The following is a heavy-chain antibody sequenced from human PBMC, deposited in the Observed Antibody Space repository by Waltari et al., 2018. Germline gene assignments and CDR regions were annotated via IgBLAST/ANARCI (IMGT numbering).Heavy chain of an antibody. CDR1: GFTFSSYG. CDR2: ISYDGSNK. D-gene: IGHD3-22*01. Sequence: QVQLVESGGGVVQPGRSLRLSCAASGFTFSSYGMHWVRQAPGKGLEWVAVISYDGSNKYYADSVKGRFTISRDNSKNTLYLQMNSLRAEDTAVYYCAKGSDSSGYRDAVDIWGQGTMVTVSS. CDR3: AKGSDSSGYRDAVDI. V-gene: IGHV3-30*18. J-gene: IGHJ3*02.